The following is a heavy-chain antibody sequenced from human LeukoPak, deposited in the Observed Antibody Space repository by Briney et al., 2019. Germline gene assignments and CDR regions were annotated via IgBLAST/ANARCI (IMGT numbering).Heavy chain of an antibody. CDR1: GGSISSCY. D-gene: IGHD3-22*01. CDR3: ARHVRYYDSSGYYYFDY. V-gene: IGHV4-59*08. Sequence: SETLSLTCTVSGGSISSCYWSWIRQPPGKGLEWIGYIYYSGSTNYNPSLKSRVTISVDTSKNQFSLKLSSVTAADTAVYYCARHVRYYDSSGYYYFDYWGQGTLVTVSS. J-gene: IGHJ4*02. CDR2: IYYSGST.